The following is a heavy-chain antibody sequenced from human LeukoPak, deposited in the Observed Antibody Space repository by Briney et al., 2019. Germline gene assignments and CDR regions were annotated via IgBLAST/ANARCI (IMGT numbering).Heavy chain of an antibody. CDR1: GESFSGYY. V-gene: IGHV4-34*12. Sequence: KPSETLSLTCAVYGESFSGYYWSWIRQPPGKGLEWIGEIIHSGSTNYNPSLKSRVTISVDTSKNQFSLKLSSVTAADTAVYYCARARNYLINYWGQGTLVTVSP. J-gene: IGHJ4*02. D-gene: IGHD4-11*01. CDR2: IIHSGST. CDR3: ARARNYLINY.